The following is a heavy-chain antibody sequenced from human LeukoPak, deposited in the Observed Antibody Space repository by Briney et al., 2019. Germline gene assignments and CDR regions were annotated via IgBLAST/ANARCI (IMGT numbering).Heavy chain of an antibody. D-gene: IGHD3-9*01. CDR3: ARGGGPLRYFDWLSQGSYYYGMDV. CDR2: INHSGST. Sequence: SETLSLTCAAYGGSFSGYYWSWIRQPPGKGLEWIGEINHSGSTNYNPSLKSRVTISVDTSKNQFSLKLSSVTAADTAVYYCARGGGPLRYFDWLSQGSYYYGMDVWGQGTTVTVSS. CDR1: GGSFSGYY. V-gene: IGHV4-34*01. J-gene: IGHJ6*02.